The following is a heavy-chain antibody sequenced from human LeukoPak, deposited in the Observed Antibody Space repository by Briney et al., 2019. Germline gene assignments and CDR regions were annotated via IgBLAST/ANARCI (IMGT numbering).Heavy chain of an antibody. J-gene: IGHJ6*02. D-gene: IGHD2-2*01. CDR1: GFTFSSYA. Sequence: GESLKISCAASGFTFSSYAMSWVRQAPGKGLEWVSAISGSGGSTYYADSVKGRFTISRDNSKNTLYLQMNSLRAEDTAVYYCAKNIVVVPAAIPYFDYYYYGMDAWGQGTTVTVSS. V-gene: IGHV3-23*01. CDR3: AKNIVVVPAAIPYFDYYYYGMDA. CDR2: ISGSGGST.